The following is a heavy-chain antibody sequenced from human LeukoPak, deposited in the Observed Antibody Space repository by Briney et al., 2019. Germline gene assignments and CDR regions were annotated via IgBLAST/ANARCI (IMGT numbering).Heavy chain of an antibody. Sequence: SETLSLTCAVYGGSFSGYYWSWIRQPAGKGLEWIGRIFTSGSTNYNPSLKSRATISVDRSKNQFSLKLNSVTAADTAVYYCAREPNYDWGHPYWGQGALVTVSS. V-gene: IGHV4-4*07. J-gene: IGHJ4*02. CDR2: IFTSGST. CDR1: GGSFSGYY. D-gene: IGHD3-10*02. CDR3: AREPNYDWGHPY.